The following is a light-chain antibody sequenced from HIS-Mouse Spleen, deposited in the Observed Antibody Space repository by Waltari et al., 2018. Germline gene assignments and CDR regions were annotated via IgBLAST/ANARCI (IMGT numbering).Light chain of an antibody. Sequence: AIWMTQSPSLLSASTGDRVTISCRMSQGLSSYLAWYQQKPGKAPWLLSYAASILQSGVPSRFSGSGSGTGFTLTISCLQSEDFATYYCQQYYSFPYTFGQGTKLEIK. CDR3: QQYYSFPYT. V-gene: IGKV1D-8*02. J-gene: IGKJ2*01. CDR2: AAS. CDR1: QGLSSY.